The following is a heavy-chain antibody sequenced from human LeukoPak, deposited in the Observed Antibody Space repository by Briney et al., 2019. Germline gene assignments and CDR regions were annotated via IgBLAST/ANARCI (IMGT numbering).Heavy chain of an antibody. J-gene: IGHJ4*02. Sequence: SETLSLTCTVSGGSVSSGGYYWNWIRQHPGKGLEWIGYIYYSGNTYYNPSLKSRVTISVDTSKNQFSLKLSSVTAADTAVYYCARGPSYYDSSGYYYGYWGQGTLVTVSS. V-gene: IGHV4-31*03. CDR3: ARGPSYYDSSGYYYGY. D-gene: IGHD3-22*01. CDR1: GGSVSSGGYY. CDR2: IYYSGNT.